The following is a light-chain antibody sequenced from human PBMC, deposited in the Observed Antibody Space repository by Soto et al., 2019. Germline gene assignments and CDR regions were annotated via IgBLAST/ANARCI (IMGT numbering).Light chain of an antibody. V-gene: IGKV3-11*01. J-gene: IGKJ2*01. CDR2: DTY. CDR3: QQRASWPDT. CDR1: QSVSNY. Sequence: EIVLTQSPATLSLSPGERVTLSCRASQSVSNYLAWFQHKPGQAPRLLIYDTYNRATGVPPRFSGSGSGTDFTLTISSLEPEDFAVYYCQQRASWPDTFGQGTKVEIK.